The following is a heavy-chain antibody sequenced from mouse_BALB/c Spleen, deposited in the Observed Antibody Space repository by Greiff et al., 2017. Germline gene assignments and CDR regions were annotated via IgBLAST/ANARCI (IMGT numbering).Heavy chain of an antibody. CDR3: ARENWDLDY. J-gene: IGHJ2*01. D-gene: IGHD4-1*01. V-gene: IGHV5-6-3*01. CDR1: GFTFSSYG. Sequence: EVKLVESGGGLVQPGGSLKLSCAASGFTFSSYGMSWVRQTPDKRLELVATINSNGGSTYYPDSVKGRFTISRDNAKNTLYLQMSSLKSEDTAMYDCARENWDLDYWGQGTTLTVSS. CDR2: INSNGGST.